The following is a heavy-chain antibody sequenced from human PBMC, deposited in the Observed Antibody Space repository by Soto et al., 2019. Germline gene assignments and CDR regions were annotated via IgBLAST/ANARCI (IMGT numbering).Heavy chain of an antibody. J-gene: IGHJ4*02. CDR2: IWYDGSNK. Sequence: QVQLVESGGGVVQPGRSLRLSCAASGFIFNEYGMHWVRQAPGKGLEWVGVIWYDGSNKYYADSVKGRFTFSRDNSKNTMSRQMNSLRVEDTAIYYCARWGCSGSNCNLNQRSFDLWGQGTLVAVSS. CDR1: GFIFNEYG. V-gene: IGHV3-33*01. CDR3: ARWGCSGSNCNLNQRSFDL. D-gene: IGHD2-15*01.